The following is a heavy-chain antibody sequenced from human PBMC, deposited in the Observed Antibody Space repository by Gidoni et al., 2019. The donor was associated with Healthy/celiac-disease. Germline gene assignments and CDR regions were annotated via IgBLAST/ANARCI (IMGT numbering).Heavy chain of an antibody. Sequence: QVQLVQSGAEVKKPGASVKVSCKASGYTFTSYEINWVRQATGQGLEWMGWMNPNSGNTGYAQKFQGRVTMTRNTSISTAYMELSSLRSEDTAVYYCARDLRVTGGRFRPKYSSSRTNWFDPWGQGTLVTVSS. CDR3: ARDLRVTGGRFRPKYSSSRTNWFDP. CDR2: MNPNSGNT. V-gene: IGHV1-8*01. J-gene: IGHJ5*02. D-gene: IGHD6-13*01. CDR1: GYTFTSYE.